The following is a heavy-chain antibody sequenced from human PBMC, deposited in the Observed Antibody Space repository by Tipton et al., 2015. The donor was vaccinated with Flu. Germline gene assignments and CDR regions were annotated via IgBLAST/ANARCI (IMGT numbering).Heavy chain of an antibody. V-gene: IGHV4-39*07. CDR3: ASFVRPYFTNGLDV. CDR2: VYQSGST. D-gene: IGHD3-10*02. J-gene: IGHJ6*02. Sequence: TLSLTCTVSGASVSSSAYYWAWVRQPPGKGLEWIGNVYQSGSTSHNPSLKSRVTISIDTSADQFFLKLKSATAADTAVYFCASFVRPYFTNGLDVWGQGTTVTVSS. CDR1: GASVSSSAYY.